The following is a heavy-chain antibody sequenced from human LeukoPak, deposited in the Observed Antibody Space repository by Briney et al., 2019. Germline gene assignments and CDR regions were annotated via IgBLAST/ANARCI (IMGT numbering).Heavy chain of an antibody. Sequence: SETLSLTCTVSGGSISSGGYYWSWIRQPAGKGLEWIGRIYTSGNTNYNPSLKSRVTMSVDTSKNQFSLKLSSVTAADTAVYYCARDRSYDSRIVDFWGQGTLVTVSS. J-gene: IGHJ4*02. CDR2: IYTSGNT. CDR1: GGSISSGGYY. V-gene: IGHV4-61*02. CDR3: ARDRSYDSRIVDF. D-gene: IGHD3-22*01.